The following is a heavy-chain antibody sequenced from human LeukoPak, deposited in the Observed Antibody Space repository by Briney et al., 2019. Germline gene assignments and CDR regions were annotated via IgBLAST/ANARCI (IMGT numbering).Heavy chain of an antibody. Sequence: PSETLSLTCSVSVVSISSLTWIRQSPGKGLEWIGYIYDSGTTNYNPALKSRLTLSVDRSRKQFSLTLKFVTAADTAVYYCARHTYYGSGTSNPSDAFDIWGQGTMVTVSS. CDR3: ARHTYYGSGTSNPSDAFDI. CDR2: IYDSGTT. D-gene: IGHD3-10*01. CDR1: VVSISS. J-gene: IGHJ3*02. V-gene: IGHV4-59*08.